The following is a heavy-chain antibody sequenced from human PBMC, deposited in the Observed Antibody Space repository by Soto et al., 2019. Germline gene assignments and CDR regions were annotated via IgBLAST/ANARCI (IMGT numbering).Heavy chain of an antibody. J-gene: IGHJ4*02. V-gene: IGHV1-8*01. CDR3: ARGLVVTRYYDSSGYYY. Sequence: QVQLVQSGAEVKKPGASVKVSCKASGYTFTSYDINWVRQATGQGLEWMGWMNPNSGNTGYAQKFQGRVTMTRNTSISTAYRELSSLRSEDTAVYYCARGLVVTRYYDSSGYYYWGQGTLVTVSS. CDR2: MNPNSGNT. D-gene: IGHD3-22*01. CDR1: GYTFTSYD.